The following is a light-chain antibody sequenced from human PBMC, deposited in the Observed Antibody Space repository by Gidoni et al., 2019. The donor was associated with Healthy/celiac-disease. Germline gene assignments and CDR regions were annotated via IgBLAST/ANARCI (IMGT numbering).Light chain of an antibody. Sequence: EIVFTQSPGTLSLSPGERATLSCRASQSVSSSYLAWYQQKPGQAPRLLIYGASSRATGIPDRFSGSGSGTDCTLTISRLEPEDFAVYYCQQYGSARTFGQGTKVEIK. J-gene: IGKJ1*01. V-gene: IGKV3-20*01. CDR2: GAS. CDR1: QSVSSSY. CDR3: QQYGSART.